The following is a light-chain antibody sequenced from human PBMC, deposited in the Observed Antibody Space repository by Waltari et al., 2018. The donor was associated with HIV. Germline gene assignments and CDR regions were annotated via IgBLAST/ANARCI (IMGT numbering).Light chain of an antibody. Sequence: DIQMTQSPSTLSASVGDRVTITCRASQSISTWLAWYQQKPGKAPKLLIYKASSLGSGVPSRFSGSGSWTEFTLTISSLQPDDFAAYYCQPYNSYPWTFGQGTKVEIK. V-gene: IGKV1-5*03. CDR2: KAS. CDR3: QPYNSYPWT. CDR1: QSISTW. J-gene: IGKJ1*01.